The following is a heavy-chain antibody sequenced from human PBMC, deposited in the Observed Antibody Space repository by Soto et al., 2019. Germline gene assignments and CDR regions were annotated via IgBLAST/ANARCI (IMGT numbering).Heavy chain of an antibody. CDR1: GCTFSSYV. CDR2: IIPIFGTA. J-gene: IGHJ4*02. V-gene: IGHV1-69*13. CDR3: SLGSSGYVLDFDY. Sequence: SVKVSCKASGCTFSSYVIGWVRQAPGQGLEWMGGIIPIFGTANYAQKFQGRVTITADESTSTAYMELSSLRSEDTAVYYCSLGSSGYVLDFDYWGQGTLVTVSS. D-gene: IGHD3-22*01.